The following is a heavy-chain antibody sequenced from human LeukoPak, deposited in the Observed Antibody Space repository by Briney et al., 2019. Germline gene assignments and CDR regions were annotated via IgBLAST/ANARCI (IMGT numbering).Heavy chain of an antibody. CDR2: IFTSGST. CDR3: ARYCSSTSLYYYSYMDV. CDR1: GGSISSGSYY. J-gene: IGHJ6*03. V-gene: IGHV4-61*02. Sequence: SETLSLTCTVSGGSISSGSYYWSWTRQPAGKGLEWIGRIFTSGSTNYNPSLKSRVTISVDTSQNQFSLKLSSVTAADTAVYYCARYCSSTSLYYYSYMDVWGKGNTVTVSS. D-gene: IGHD2-2*01.